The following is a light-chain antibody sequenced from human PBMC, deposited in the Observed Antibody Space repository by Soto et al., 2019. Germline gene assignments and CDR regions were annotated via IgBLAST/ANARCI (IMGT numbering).Light chain of an antibody. CDR3: MQATQFPYT. CDR2: KIF. J-gene: IGKJ2*01. Sequence: DIVMTQTPLSSPVTLGQPASISCRSSQSLVHSDGTTYLSWLHQRPGQPRRLLIHKIFNRFSGVPDRFSGSGAGTDFTLKISRVEAEDVGVYYCMQATQFPYTFGQGTKLEIK. CDR1: QSLVHSDGTTY. V-gene: IGKV2-24*01.